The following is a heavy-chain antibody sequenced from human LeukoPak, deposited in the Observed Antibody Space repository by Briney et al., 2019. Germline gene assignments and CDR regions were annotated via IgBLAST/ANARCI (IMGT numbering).Heavy chain of an antibody. Sequence: GRSLRLSCAASGFTFSSYWMHWVRQAPGKGLVWVSRINSDGSSTSYADSVKGRFTISRDNAKNTLYLQMNSLRAEDTAVYYCARSGSHDYDFWSGYYTHLFDYWGQGTLVTVSS. CDR2: INSDGSST. D-gene: IGHD3-3*01. CDR1: GFTFSSYW. J-gene: IGHJ4*02. CDR3: ARSGSHDYDFWSGYYTHLFDY. V-gene: IGHV3-74*01.